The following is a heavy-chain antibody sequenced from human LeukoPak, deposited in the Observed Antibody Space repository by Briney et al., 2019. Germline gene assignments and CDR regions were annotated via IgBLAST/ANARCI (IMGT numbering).Heavy chain of an antibody. CDR2: IYYSGST. Sequence: SETLSLTCTVSGGSISSYYWSWIRQPPGKGLEWIGYIYYSGSTNYNPSVKSRVTISVDTSKNQFSLKLSSVTAADTAVYYCARHIAAAGPYYFDYWGQGTLVTVSS. CDR3: ARHIAAAGPYYFDY. J-gene: IGHJ4*02. CDR1: GGSISSYY. V-gene: IGHV4-59*08. D-gene: IGHD6-13*01.